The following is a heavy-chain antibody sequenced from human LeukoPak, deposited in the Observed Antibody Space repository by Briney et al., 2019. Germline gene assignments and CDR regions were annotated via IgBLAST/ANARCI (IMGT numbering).Heavy chain of an antibody. V-gene: IGHV1-18*01. J-gene: IGHJ4*02. D-gene: IGHD3-3*01. Sequence: ASVKVSCKASGYTFTSYGISWVRQAPGQGLEWMGWISAYNGNTNYAQKLQGRVTMTTDTSTSTAYMELRSLRPDDTAVYYCARTITIFGVVPGDYWGQGTLVTVSS. CDR1: GYTFTSYG. CDR3: ARTITIFGVVPGDY. CDR2: ISAYNGNT.